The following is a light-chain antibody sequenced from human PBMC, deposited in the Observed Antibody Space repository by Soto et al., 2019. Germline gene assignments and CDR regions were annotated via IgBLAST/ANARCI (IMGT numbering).Light chain of an antibody. V-gene: IGKV3-15*01. J-gene: IGKJ1*01. CDR3: QQYTHWPPWT. CDR1: PSVSSN. Sequence: EIVMTQSPATLSVSPGERATLSCRASPSVSSNLAWYQQKPGQAPRLLIYGASTRATGIPARFSGSGSGPEFTLSISSLQSEDFAVYYCQQYTHWPPWTFAQGTKVEI. CDR2: GAS.